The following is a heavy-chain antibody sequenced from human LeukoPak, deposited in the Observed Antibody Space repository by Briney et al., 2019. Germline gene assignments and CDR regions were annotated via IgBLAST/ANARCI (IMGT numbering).Heavy chain of an antibody. J-gene: IGHJ4*02. CDR3: AKDFLSSAYSSSWYLDY. D-gene: IGHD6-13*01. CDR2: ISGSGGST. V-gene: IGHV3-23*01. Sequence: GGSLRLSCAASGFAFSRYAMNWVRQAPGKGLEWVSGISGSGGSTYYADSVKGRFTISRDNSKNTLYLQMNSLRAEDTAVYYCAKDFLSSAYSSSWYLDYWGQGTLVTVSS. CDR1: GFAFSRYA.